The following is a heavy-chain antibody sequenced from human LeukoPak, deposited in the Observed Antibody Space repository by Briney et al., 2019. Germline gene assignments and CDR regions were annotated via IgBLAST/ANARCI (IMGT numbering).Heavy chain of an antibody. CDR3: AREGRRGNSLDY. CDR2: IWYDGSNK. J-gene: IGHJ4*02. Sequence: GSLRLSCAASGFTFSSYGMHWVRRAPGKGLEWVAVIWYDGSNKYYADSVKGRFTISRDNSKNTLYLQMNSLRAEDTAVYYCAREGRRGNSLDYWGQGTLVTVSS. CDR1: GFTFSSYG. V-gene: IGHV3-33*01. D-gene: IGHD4-23*01.